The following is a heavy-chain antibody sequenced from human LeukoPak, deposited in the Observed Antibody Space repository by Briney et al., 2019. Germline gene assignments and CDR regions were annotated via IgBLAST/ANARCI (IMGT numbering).Heavy chain of an antibody. CDR3: ARGDGYNEIQPYDY. D-gene: IGHD5-12*01. CDR1: GFTFSSYS. J-gene: IGHJ4*02. CDR2: ISSSSSHI. Sequence: GGSLRLSCAASGFTFSSYSMNWVRQAPGKGLGWVSSISSSSSHIYYADSVKGRFTISRDNAKNSLYLQMNSLRAEDTAVYYCARGDGYNEIQPYDYWGQGTLVTVSS. V-gene: IGHV3-21*01.